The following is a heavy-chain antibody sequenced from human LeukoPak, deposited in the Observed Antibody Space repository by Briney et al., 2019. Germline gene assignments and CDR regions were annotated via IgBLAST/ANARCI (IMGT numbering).Heavy chain of an antibody. Sequence: GGPLRLSGAASRFTFSDYWMTWVRQAPGKGLEWVANIKQDGTTKYYLDSVKGRFTISRDNAKDSLYLQMNSLRAEDTALYYCTRPPLTTVVNWFDSWGQGTLVTVSS. CDR3: TRPPLTTVVNWFDS. J-gene: IGHJ5*01. CDR2: IKQDGTTK. V-gene: IGHV3-7*01. D-gene: IGHD4-23*01. CDR1: RFTFSDYW.